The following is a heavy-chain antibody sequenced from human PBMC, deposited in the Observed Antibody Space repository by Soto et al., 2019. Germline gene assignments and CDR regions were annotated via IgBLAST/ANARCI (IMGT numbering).Heavy chain of an antibody. D-gene: IGHD6-13*01. CDR3: AKGYDSSWWEGY. CDR2: INTNGGST. CDR1: GFTFSSHV. Sequence: EVQVLESGGGLVQPGGSLRLSCVASGFTFSSHVMTWVRQAPGKGLEWVSSINTNGGSTYYAESVKGRFTISRDNSRNTLSLQMSSLGAEDTALYYCAKGYDSSWWEGYWGQGTLVTVSS. J-gene: IGHJ4*02. V-gene: IGHV3-23*01.